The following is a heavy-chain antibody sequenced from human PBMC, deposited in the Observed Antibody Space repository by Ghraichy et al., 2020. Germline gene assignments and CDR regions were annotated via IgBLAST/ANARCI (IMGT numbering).Heavy chain of an antibody. CDR3: AKDREIPAAYYFDY. Sequence: GGSLRLSCAASGFTFRSSAMNWVRQVPGKGLEWVSGISDSIGSTYYADSVKGRFTISRDNSKNTLYLQMNSLRAEDTAVYYCAKDREIPAAYYFDYWGQGTLVTVSS. CDR1: GFTFRSSA. V-gene: IGHV3-23*01. CDR2: ISDSIGST. J-gene: IGHJ4*02. D-gene: IGHD2-2*01.